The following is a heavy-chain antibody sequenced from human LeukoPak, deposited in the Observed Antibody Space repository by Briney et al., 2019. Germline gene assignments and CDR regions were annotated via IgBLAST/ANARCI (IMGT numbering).Heavy chain of an antibody. Sequence: GGSLRLSCAASGFTFNSYWMHWVRQAPGKGLVWVSRINTDGSGTTYADSVKGRFTTSRDSAKNTVYLQMNSLRAEDTAVYYCARDLRFSRGSSGYPFDYWGQGALVTVSS. CDR3: ARDLRFSRGSSGYPFDY. D-gene: IGHD3-22*01. V-gene: IGHV3-74*01. CDR2: INTDGSGT. J-gene: IGHJ4*02. CDR1: GFTFNSYW.